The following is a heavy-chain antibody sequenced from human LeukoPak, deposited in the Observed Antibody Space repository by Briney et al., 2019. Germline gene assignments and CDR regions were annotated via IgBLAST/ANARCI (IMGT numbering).Heavy chain of an antibody. V-gene: IGHV3-7*03. J-gene: IGHJ4*02. D-gene: IGHD6-13*01. Sequence: HPGGSLRLSCAASGFTFSSYWMSWVRQAPGKGLEWVANIKQDGSEKYYVDSVKGRFTISRDNAKNSLYLQMNSLRAEDTAVYYCAKTVGEQQLVQAPYYFDYWGQGTLVTVSS. CDR3: AKTVGEQQLVQAPYYFDY. CDR2: IKQDGSEK. CDR1: GFTFSSYW.